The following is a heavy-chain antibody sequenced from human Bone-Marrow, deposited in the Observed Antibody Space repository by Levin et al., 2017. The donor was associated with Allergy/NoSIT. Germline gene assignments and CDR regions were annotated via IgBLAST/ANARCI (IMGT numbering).Heavy chain of an antibody. CDR3: ARLPGTDAFDI. V-gene: IGHV4-61*01. D-gene: IGHD1-14*01. J-gene: IGHJ3*02. Sequence: PSETLSLTCTVSGGSVSSGSYYWSWIRQPPGKGLEWIGYIYYSGSTNYNPSLKSRVTISVDTSKNQFSLKLSSVTAADTAVYYCARLPGTDAFDIWGQGTMVTVSS. CDR2: IYYSGST. CDR1: GGSVSSGSYY.